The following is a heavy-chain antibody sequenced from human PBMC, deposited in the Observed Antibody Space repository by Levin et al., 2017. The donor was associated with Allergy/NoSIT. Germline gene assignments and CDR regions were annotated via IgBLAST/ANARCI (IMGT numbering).Heavy chain of an antibody. D-gene: IGHD6-6*01. CDR3: VRRSSSFGRDV. CDR2: IYPDDSDT. Sequence: GESLKISCQGSGYSFTTYWIGWVRQMPGKVLEWMGIIYPDDSDTRYSPSFQGQVTISADKSISTAYLQWSSLKASDTAMYYCVRRSSSFGRDVWGQGTTVTVSS. V-gene: IGHV5-51*01. J-gene: IGHJ6*02. CDR1: GYSFTTYW.